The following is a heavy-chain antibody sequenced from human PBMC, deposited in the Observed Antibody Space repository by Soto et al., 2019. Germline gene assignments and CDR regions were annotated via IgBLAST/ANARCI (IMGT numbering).Heavy chain of an antibody. V-gene: IGHV4-39*01. CDR1: GGSISSSSYY. Sequence: QLQLQESGPGLVKPSETLSLTCTVSGGSISSSSYYWGWIRQPPGKGLEWIGSIYYSGSTYYNPSLKSRVTISVDTSKNQFSLKLSSVTAADTAVYYCARFHYYDFWSGYYRGWDYYYGMDVWGQGTTVTVSS. CDR2: IYYSGST. D-gene: IGHD3-3*01. J-gene: IGHJ6*02. CDR3: ARFHYYDFWSGYYRGWDYYYGMDV.